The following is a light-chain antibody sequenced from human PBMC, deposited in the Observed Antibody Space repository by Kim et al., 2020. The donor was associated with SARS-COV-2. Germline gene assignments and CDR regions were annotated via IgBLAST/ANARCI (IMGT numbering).Light chain of an antibody. Sequence: DIQLTQSPSFLSASVGDRVTITCRASQDIRSFLTWYQQKPGKAPKVLIYGASTLQSGVPSRFSGSGSGTDFTLTISSLRPEDFATYYCHQLYNYPSTFGQGTRLEIK. V-gene: IGKV1-9*01. CDR3: HQLYNYPST. CDR1: QDIRSF. J-gene: IGKJ5*01. CDR2: GAS.